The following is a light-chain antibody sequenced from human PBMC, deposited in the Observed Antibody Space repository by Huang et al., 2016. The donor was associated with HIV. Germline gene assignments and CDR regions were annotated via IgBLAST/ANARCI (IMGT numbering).Light chain of an antibody. CDR1: RSVSTN. CDR3: HQYNNWLLS. V-gene: IGKV3-15*01. CDR2: GSS. J-gene: IGKJ4*01. Sequence: EIVMTQSPATLSVSPGQRVTLSCRANRSVSTNLAWYQQRHGQAPRLLIYGSSTRGTGIPARVSGSGSGTDFSLTISSLQSEDFALYYCHQYNNWLLSFGGGTRV.